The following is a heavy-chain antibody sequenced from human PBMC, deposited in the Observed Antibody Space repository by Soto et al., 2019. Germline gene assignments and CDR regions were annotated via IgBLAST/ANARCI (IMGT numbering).Heavy chain of an antibody. CDR2: VSSDGSST. J-gene: IGHJ4*02. V-gene: IGHV3-74*01. D-gene: IGHD1-26*01. CDR3: TTNRMVGAVDY. Sequence: EVQLVESGGGLVQPGGSLRLSCAASGFTFSSYWMNWVRQAPGKGLVWVSRVSSDGSSTNYADSVEGRFTISRDNSKNTLYLQMDSLSAENTAVYYCTTNRMVGAVDYCGQGTLVTVSS. CDR1: GFTFSSYW.